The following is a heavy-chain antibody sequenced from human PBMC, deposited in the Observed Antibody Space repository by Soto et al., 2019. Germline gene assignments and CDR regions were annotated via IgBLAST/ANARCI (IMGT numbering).Heavy chain of an antibody. CDR3: ARRTDYWYFDL. D-gene: IGHD4-17*01. V-gene: IGHV3-53*01. CDR2: IYSGGST. J-gene: IGHJ2*01. CDR1: GFTVSSNY. Sequence: EVQLVESGGGLIQPGESLRLSCVVSGFTVSSNYMSWVRQAPGKGLECVSLIYSGGSTRYADSVKGRFTISRDDSKNTVYLQMNSLRVEDTAVYYCARRTDYWYFDLWGRGTLVTVSS.